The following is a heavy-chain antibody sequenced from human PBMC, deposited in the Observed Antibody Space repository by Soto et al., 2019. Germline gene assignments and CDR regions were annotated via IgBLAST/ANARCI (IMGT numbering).Heavy chain of an antibody. V-gene: IGHV1-3*01. J-gene: IGHJ4*02. CDR2: INAGNGNT. Sequence: GTSVKLSCKDSGDTLTGNAMHWVRQAPGQRLEWMGWINAGNGNTKYSQKFQGRVTITRDTSASTAYMELSSLRAEDTAVYYCARDQEGGTLYWGRGTLVTVSS. D-gene: IGHD1-7*01. CDR1: GDTLTGNA. CDR3: ARDQEGGTLY.